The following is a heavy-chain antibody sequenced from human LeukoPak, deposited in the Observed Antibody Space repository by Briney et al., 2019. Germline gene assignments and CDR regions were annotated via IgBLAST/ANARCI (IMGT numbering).Heavy chain of an antibody. CDR2: ISVSTGNT. Sequence: ASVKVSCKASDYDFSRFGISWVRQAPGQGLEFMGWISVSTGNTNYAQRLQGRVTMTTDTSTDTAYMELRSLSSDDTALYFCVREVGSTRVEFAFWGQGTLVTVSS. CDR1: DYDFSRFG. CDR3: VREVGSTRVEFAF. V-gene: IGHV1-18*01. J-gene: IGHJ4*02. D-gene: IGHD1-26*01.